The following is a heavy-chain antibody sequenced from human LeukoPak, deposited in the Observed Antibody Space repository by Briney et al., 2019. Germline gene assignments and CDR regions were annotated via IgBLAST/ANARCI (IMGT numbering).Heavy chain of an antibody. CDR3: ARLPTDYYGSGSPDG. V-gene: IGHV4-30-4*08. CDR2: IYYSGST. D-gene: IGHD3-10*01. Sequence: SETLSLTCTVSGGSISSGDYYWSWIRQPPGKGLEWIGYIYYSGSTYYNPSLKSRVTISVDTSKNQFSLKLRSVTATDTAVYYCARLPTDYYGSGSPDGWGQGTLVTVSS. J-gene: IGHJ4*02. CDR1: GGSISSGDYY.